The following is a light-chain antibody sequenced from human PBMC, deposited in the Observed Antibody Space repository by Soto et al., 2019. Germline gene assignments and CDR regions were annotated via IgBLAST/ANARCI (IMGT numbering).Light chain of an antibody. Sequence: DIVLTQSPGTLSLTPGERATLSCRASQSVASVYFAWYQQPPGQAPRLLNHGASNRASGIPDRFSGSGSGTDFTLTISRLEPEDFAVYYWQQYGSSGTFGQGTKVDIK. CDR1: QSVASVY. V-gene: IGKV3-20*01. CDR2: GAS. CDR3: QQYGSSGT. J-gene: IGKJ1*01.